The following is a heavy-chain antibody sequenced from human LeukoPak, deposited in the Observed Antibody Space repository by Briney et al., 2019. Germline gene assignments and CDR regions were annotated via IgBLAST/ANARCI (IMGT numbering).Heavy chain of an antibody. J-gene: IGHJ4*02. D-gene: IGHD3-9*01. CDR1: GFTFSSYA. CDR2: ISGSGGST. Sequence: GGSLRLSCAASGFTFSSYAMSWVRQAPGKGLEWVSAISGSGGSTYYADSVKGRFTISRDNSKNTLYLQMNSLRAEDTAVYYCAKTMYYDILTGYNIFDYWGQGTLVTVSS. CDR3: AKTMYYDILTGYNIFDY. V-gene: IGHV3-23*01.